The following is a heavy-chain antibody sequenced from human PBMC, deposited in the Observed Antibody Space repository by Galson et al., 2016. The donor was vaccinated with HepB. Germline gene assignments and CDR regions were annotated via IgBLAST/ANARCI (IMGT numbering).Heavy chain of an antibody. CDR1: GFTFSNYA. V-gene: IGHV3-33*06. J-gene: IGHJ4*02. D-gene: IGHD3-16*01. CDR2: VWHDGSNI. Sequence: SLRLSCAASGFTFSNYAMRWVRQAPGKGLEWVAVVWHDGSNINYVDSVKGRFTISRDNFENTLDLQMNSLRAEDTAVYYCAKETSNWGQYYFDYWGQGTLVSVPS. CDR3: AKETSNWGQYYFDY.